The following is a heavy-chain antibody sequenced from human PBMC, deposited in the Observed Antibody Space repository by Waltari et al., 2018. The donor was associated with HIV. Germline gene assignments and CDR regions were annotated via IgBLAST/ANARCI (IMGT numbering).Heavy chain of an antibody. CDR3: ARGGAVAGSPSPYVDY. J-gene: IGHJ4*02. CDR2: IYHSGST. V-gene: IGHV4-4*02. CDR1: GGSIRSSNW. D-gene: IGHD6-19*01. Sequence: QVQLQASGPGLVKPSGTLSLTCAVSGGSIRSSNWWSWVRQPQGKGLESIGEIYHSGSTNYNPSLNSRVTISVDKSKNQFSLKLSSVTAADTAVYYCARGGAVAGSPSPYVDYWGQGTLVTVSS.